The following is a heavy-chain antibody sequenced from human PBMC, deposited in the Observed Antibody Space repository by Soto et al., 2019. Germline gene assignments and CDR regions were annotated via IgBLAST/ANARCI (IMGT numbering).Heavy chain of an antibody. J-gene: IGHJ4*02. D-gene: IGHD5-12*01. CDR1: GDSMTTYAYY. CDR2: IYHNGGA. CDR3: TRRVDLAKKGGSFDY. V-gene: IGHV4-39*01. Sequence: SETLSLTCSVSGDSMTTYAYYWGWIRQSPGRGLEWIGSIYHNGGAYYNPSLKSRVTISVNTSKNQFSLKLLSVTAADTAVYFCTRRVDLAKKGGSFDYWGQGKSVTVSS.